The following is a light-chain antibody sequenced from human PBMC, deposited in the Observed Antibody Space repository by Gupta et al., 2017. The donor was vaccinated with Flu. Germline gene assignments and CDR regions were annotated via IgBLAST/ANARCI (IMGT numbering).Light chain of an antibody. CDR2: EDN. V-gene: IGLV6-57*01. J-gene: IGLJ3*02. Sequence: TISCTRNSGYIASNYVQWYQQRPGSSPTTMIYEDNRRPSGVPDRFSASIDSSSNSASLTISGLKIEDEADYYCQSYDGSIHGGVFGGGTKLTVL. CDR3: QSYDGSIHGGV. CDR1: SGYIASNY.